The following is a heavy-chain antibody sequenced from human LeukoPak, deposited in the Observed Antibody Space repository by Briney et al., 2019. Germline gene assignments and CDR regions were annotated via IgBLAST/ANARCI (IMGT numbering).Heavy chain of an antibody. V-gene: IGHV3-43D*03. D-gene: IGHD3-22*01. J-gene: IGHJ4*02. CDR2: ISWDGGST. CDR3: AKDTRPYYYDSSGYYFDY. Sequence: PGGSLRLSCAASGFTFDDYAMHWVRQAPGKGLEWVSLISWDGGSTYYADSVKGRFTISRDNSKNSLYLQMNCLRAEDTALYYCAKDTRPYYYDSSGYYFDYWGQGTLVTVSS. CDR1: GFTFDDYA.